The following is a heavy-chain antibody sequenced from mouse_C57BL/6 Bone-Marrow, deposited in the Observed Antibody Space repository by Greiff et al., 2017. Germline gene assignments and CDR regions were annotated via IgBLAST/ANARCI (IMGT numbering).Heavy chain of an antibody. Sequence: QVQLKESGAELVKPGASVKISCKASGYAFSSYWMNWVKQRPGKGLEWIGQIYPGDGDTNYNGKFKGKATLTADKSSSTAYMQLSSLTSKDAAVYFCARSVLWLRRLDYWGQGTSVTVSS. V-gene: IGHV1-80*01. CDR3: ARSVLWLRRLDY. CDR2: IYPGDGDT. D-gene: IGHD2-2*01. CDR1: GYAFSSYW. J-gene: IGHJ4*01.